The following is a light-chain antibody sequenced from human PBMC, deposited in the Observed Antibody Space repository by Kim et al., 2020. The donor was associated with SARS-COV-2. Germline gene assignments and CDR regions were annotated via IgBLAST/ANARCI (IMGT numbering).Light chain of an antibody. CDR1: QGISSS. Sequence: DIQLTQSPSFLSASVGDRVTVSCRASQGISSSLAWYQQKPGKAPKLLIYDASTLQSGVPTRFSGGGSGTEFTLTITSLQPEDCATYYCQQLNSYPITFGQGTRLEIK. CDR3: QQLNSYPIT. V-gene: IGKV1-9*01. J-gene: IGKJ5*01. CDR2: DAS.